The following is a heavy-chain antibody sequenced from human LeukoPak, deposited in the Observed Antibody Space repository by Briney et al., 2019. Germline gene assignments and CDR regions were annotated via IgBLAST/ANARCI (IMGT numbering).Heavy chain of an antibody. D-gene: IGHD3-22*01. V-gene: IGHV3-23*01. CDR2: ISGSGSST. CDR3: ANSHYYDSSGYYQGLGY. J-gene: IGHJ4*02. Sequence: GGSLRLSRAASGFTFSSYAMSWVRQAPGKGLEWVSGISGSGSSTYYADSVKGRFTISRDNSKNTLYLQMNSLRAEDTAVYYCANSHYYDSSGYYQGLGYWGQGTLVTVSS. CDR1: GFTFSSYA.